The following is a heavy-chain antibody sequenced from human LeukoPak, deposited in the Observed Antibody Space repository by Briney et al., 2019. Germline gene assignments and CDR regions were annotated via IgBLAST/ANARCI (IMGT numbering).Heavy chain of an antibody. CDR2: ITPFNANT. J-gene: IGHJ3*02. CDR3: ANTGDDSSGAFDI. Sequence: GSSXKVSCKASGYTFTYRYLHWVRQAPGQAREWMLCITPFNANTNYPQNFHDRLTITRYRSMSTAYMELSSLRSEDTAMYYCANTGDDSSGAFDIWGQGTMVTVSS. CDR1: GYTFTYRY. V-gene: IGHV1-45*02. D-gene: IGHD3-22*01.